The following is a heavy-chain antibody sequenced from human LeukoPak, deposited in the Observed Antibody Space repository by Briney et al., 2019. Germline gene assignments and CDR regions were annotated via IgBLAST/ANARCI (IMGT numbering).Heavy chain of an antibody. V-gene: IGHV1-24*01. J-gene: IGHJ4*02. Sequence: GASVKVSCKVSGYTLTELSMLWVRQAPGKGLEWMGGFDPEDGETIYAQKFQGRVTMTEDTSTDTAYMELSSLRSEDTAVYYCATAQYYYDSSGYYYFDYWGQGTLVTVSS. CDR2: FDPEDGET. CDR1: GYTLTELS. D-gene: IGHD3-22*01. CDR3: ATAQYYYDSSGYYYFDY.